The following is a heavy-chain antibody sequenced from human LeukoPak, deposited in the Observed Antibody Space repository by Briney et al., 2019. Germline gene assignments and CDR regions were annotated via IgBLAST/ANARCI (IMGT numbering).Heavy chain of an antibody. CDR3: TGRTGGGGY. CDR1: GFTFSGSA. CDR2: IRSKANSYAT. V-gene: IGHV3-73*01. D-gene: IGHD3-16*01. J-gene: IGHJ4*02. Sequence: GGSLRLSCAASGFTFSGSAMHWVRQASGKGLEWVGRIRSKANSYATAYAASVKGRFTISRDDSKNTAYLQMNSLKTEGTAVYYCTGRTGGGGYWGQGTLVTVSS.